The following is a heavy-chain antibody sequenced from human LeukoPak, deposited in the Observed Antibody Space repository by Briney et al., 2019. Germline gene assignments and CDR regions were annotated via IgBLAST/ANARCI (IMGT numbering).Heavy chain of an antibody. CDR1: GHTFTSYY. CDR3: ARDPAMVRGGDYYAMDA. V-gene: IGHV1-46*01. D-gene: IGHD3-10*01. Sequence: ASVKVSCKASGHTFTSYYMHWVRQAPGQGLEWMGIINPSGGSTSYAQKFQGRVTMTRDTSTSTVYMELSSLRSEDTAVYYCARDPAMVRGGDYYAMDAWGKGTTVTVSS. CDR2: INPSGGST. J-gene: IGHJ6*04.